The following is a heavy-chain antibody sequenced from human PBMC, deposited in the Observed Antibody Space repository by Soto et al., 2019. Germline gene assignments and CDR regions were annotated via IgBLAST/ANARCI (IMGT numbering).Heavy chain of an antibody. V-gene: IGHV1-2*02. CDR1: GYTYTDDF. CDR2: INPKSRGT. J-gene: IGHJ5*02. Sequence: PLKGACKASGYTYTDDFIHWLRQTPGQGFEWMGWINPKSRGTTYAQKFQGRVTMTRDTSNSTAYMELRGLRSDDTAIYYCARVTLKAGNWFDPWGQGTLVTVSS. CDR3: ARVTLKAGNWFDP.